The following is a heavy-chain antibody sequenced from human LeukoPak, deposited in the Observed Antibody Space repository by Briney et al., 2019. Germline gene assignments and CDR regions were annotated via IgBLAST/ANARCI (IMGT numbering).Heavy chain of an antibody. V-gene: IGHV4-34*01. D-gene: IGHD3-22*01. CDR1: GASISSFY. CDR2: INHSGST. J-gene: IGHJ5*02. CDR3: ARSPTPSYYDSSGSRWFDP. Sequence: PSETLSLTCTVSGASISSFYWSWIRQPPGKGLEWIGEINHSGSTNYNPSLKSRVTISVDTSKNQFSLKLSSVTAADTAVYYCARSPTPSYYDSSGSRWFDPWGQGTLVTVSS.